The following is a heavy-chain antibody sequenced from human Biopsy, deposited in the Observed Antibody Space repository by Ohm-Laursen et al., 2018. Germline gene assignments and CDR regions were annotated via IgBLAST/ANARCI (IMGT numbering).Heavy chain of an antibody. J-gene: IGHJ4*02. Sequence: EATVKISCKASGYTFTGYYMHWVRQAPGQGLEWMGWINPNSGGTNYAQKFQGRVTMTRDTSISTAYMELSRLRSDDTAVYYCARGGVDTAMVENWGQGTLVTVSS. CDR1: GYTFTGYY. V-gene: IGHV1-2*02. CDR2: INPNSGGT. CDR3: ARGGVDTAMVEN. D-gene: IGHD5-18*01.